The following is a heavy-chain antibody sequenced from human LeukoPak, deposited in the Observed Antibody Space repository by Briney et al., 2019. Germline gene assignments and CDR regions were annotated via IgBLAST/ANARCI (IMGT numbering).Heavy chain of an antibody. V-gene: IGHV1-2*02. CDR2: ITPNSGGA. Sequence: ASVKVSCKASGYTFTAQYLHWVRQAPGQGLEWMGWITPNSGGANYAQKFRGRVTMTRDTSISTAYMELSSLRSDDTAVYYCASGSGTYSPDYWGQGTLVTVSS. CDR3: ASGSGTYSPDY. D-gene: IGHD3-10*01. CDR1: GYTFTAQY. J-gene: IGHJ4*02.